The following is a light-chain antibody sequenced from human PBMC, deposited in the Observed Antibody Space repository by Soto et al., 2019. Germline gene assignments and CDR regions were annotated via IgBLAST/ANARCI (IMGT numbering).Light chain of an antibody. Sequence: QSALTQPASVSGSPGQSITISCPGTSSDVGGYNYVSWYQQHPGKAPKLMIYDVSNRPSGVSNRFSGSNSGNTASLTISGLQAEDQADYYCSSYTSSSTLVVFGGGTKLTVL. CDR1: SSDVGGYNY. CDR3: SSYTSSSTLVV. V-gene: IGLV2-14*01. CDR2: DVS. J-gene: IGLJ2*01.